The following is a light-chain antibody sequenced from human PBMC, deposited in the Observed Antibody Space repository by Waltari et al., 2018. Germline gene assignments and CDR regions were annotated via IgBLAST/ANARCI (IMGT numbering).Light chain of an antibody. CDR2: DFN. CDR1: SSALGGFNY. J-gene: IGLJ1*01. CDR3: SSYTSRSTSV. V-gene: IGLV2-14*01. Sequence: QSALTQTASVSGSPGQSLTLSCTGTSSALGGFNYVSWYQQHPGKAPKLMIYDFNKRPSGVSNRFSGSKSGDTASLTISGLQAEDEAVYYCSSYTSRSTSVFGTGTKVTVL.